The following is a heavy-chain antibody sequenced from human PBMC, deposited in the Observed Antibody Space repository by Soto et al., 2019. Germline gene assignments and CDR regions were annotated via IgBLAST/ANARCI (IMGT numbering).Heavy chain of an antibody. CDR3: GITGATGHLAS. CDR1: GYSFSEMS. D-gene: IGHD3-10*01. CDR2: FDGEDGQT. J-gene: IGHJ4*02. V-gene: IGHV1-24*01. Sequence: ASVKVSCKVSGYSFSEMSMHWVRQTPEKGLEWMGSFDGEDGQTMYAQKFQGRVTMTEDTSADTAYMELSSLRSDDTAVYYCGITGATGHLASWGQGSRFTVSS.